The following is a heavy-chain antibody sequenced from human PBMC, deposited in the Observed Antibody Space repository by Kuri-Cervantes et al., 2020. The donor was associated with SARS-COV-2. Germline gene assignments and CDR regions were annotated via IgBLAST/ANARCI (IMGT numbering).Heavy chain of an antibody. CDR3: AKGSIVATIAYYFDY. CDR1: GFTFSDYC. V-gene: IGHV3-11*01. Sequence: GGSLRLSCAASGFTFSDYCMSWIRQAPGKGLEWVSYISSSGSTIYYADSVKGRFTISRDNAKNSLYLQMNSLRAEDTALYYCAKGSIVATIAYYFDYWGQGTLVTVSS. J-gene: IGHJ4*02. CDR2: ISSSGSTI. D-gene: IGHD5-12*01.